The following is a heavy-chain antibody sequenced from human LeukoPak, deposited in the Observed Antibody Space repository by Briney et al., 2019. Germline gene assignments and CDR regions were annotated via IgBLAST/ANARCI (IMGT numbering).Heavy chain of an antibody. D-gene: IGHD3-9*01. Sequence: GGSLRLSCAASGFTFSSYEMNWVRQAPGKGLEWVSYISSSGSTIYYADSAKGRFTFSRDNAKNSLYLQMNSLRAEDTAVYYCASHYDILTGYPSYFDYWGQGTLVTVSS. CDR2: ISSSGSTI. V-gene: IGHV3-48*03. J-gene: IGHJ4*02. CDR1: GFTFSSYE. CDR3: ASHYDILTGYPSYFDY.